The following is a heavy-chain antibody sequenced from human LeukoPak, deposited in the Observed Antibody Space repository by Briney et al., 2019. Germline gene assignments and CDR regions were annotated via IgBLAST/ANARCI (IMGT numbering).Heavy chain of an antibody. CDR3: ARQGSPSITIFGVVIIPHWYFDL. V-gene: IGHV4-39*01. CDR1: GGSISSSSYY. CDR2: IYYSGST. D-gene: IGHD3-3*01. Sequence: SETLSLTCTVSGGSISSSSYYWGWIRQPPGKGLEWIGSIYYSGSTYYNPSLKSRVTISVDTSKNQFSLKLSSVTAAATAVYYCARQGSPSITIFGVVIIPHWYFDLWGRGTLVTVSS. J-gene: IGHJ2*01.